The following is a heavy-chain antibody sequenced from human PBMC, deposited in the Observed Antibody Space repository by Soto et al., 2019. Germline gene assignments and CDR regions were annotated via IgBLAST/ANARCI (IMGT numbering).Heavy chain of an antibody. CDR1: GFTFSSYA. J-gene: IGHJ4*02. D-gene: IGHD3-22*01. V-gene: IGHV3-30-3*01. CDR3: ARDEAYYDSSGHVLY. CDR2: ISYDGGNK. Sequence: QVQLVESGGGVVQPGRSLRLSCAASGFTFSSYAMHWVRQAPGKGLEWVAVISYDGGNKYYAYSVKGRFTISRDNSKNTLYLQMNSLRADDTAVYYCARDEAYYDSSGHVLYWGQGTLVTVSS.